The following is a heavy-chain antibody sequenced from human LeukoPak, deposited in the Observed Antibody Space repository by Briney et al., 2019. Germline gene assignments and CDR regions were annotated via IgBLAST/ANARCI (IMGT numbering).Heavy chain of an antibody. D-gene: IGHD5-12*01. Sequence: ASVKVSCKASGYTFTGYYMHWVRQVPGQGLEWMGWMNPNSGNTGYAQKFQGRVTITRNTSISTAYMELSSLRSEDTAVYYCARDLRGGAFDIWGQGTMVTVSS. V-gene: IGHV1-8*03. CDR1: GYTFTGYY. CDR2: MNPNSGNT. J-gene: IGHJ3*02. CDR3: ARDLRGGAFDI.